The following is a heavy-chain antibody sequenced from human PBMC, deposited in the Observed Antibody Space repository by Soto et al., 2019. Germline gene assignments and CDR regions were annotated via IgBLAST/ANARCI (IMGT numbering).Heavy chain of an antibody. V-gene: IGHV3-7*03. J-gene: IGHJ5*01. CDR1: GFTFSNYW. CDR2: IKQDGSEK. CDR3: ARDPRGHYSFGS. D-gene: IGHD2-21*01. Sequence: PGGSLRLSCAASGFTFSNYWMTWVRQAPGKGLEWVANIKQDGSEKYYVDSVKGRFIISRDNAKNSLFLQMSSLRADDTAVYYCARDPRGHYSFGSWGQGT.